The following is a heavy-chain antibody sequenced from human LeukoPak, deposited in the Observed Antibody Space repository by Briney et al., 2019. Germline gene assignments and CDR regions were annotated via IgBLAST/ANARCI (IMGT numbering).Heavy chain of an antibody. D-gene: IGHD5-18*01. CDR1: GFTFSSYG. V-gene: IGHV3-33*01. CDR3: ARDRAMVVGSSWYYDY. J-gene: IGHJ4*02. CDR2: IWYDGSNK. Sequence: GGSVRLSCAASGFTFSSYGMHWVRQAPGKGLEWVSLIWYDGSNKYYADSVKGRFTISRDNSKNTLNLQMNSLRAEDTALYYCARDRAMVVGSSWYYDYWGQGTLVPVSS.